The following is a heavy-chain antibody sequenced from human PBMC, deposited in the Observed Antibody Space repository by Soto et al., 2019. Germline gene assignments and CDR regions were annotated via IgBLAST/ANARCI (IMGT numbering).Heavy chain of an antibody. CDR3: ARGIVIMVYAIGRVSWFDP. Sequence: SETLSLTCTVSGGSVSSGSYYWSWIRQPPGKGLEWIGYIYYSGSTNYNPSLKSRVTISVDTSKNQFSLKLSSVTAADTAVYYCARGIVIMVYAIGRVSWFDPWGQGTLVTVSS. J-gene: IGHJ5*02. CDR1: GGSVSSGSYY. V-gene: IGHV4-61*01. CDR2: IYYSGST. D-gene: IGHD2-8*01.